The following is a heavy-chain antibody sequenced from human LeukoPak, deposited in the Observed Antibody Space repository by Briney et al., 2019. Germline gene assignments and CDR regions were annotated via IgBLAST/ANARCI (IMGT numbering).Heavy chain of an antibody. Sequence: SETLSLTCTVSGGSIGSSSYYWGWIRQPPGKGLEWIGSIYYSGSTYYNPSLKSRVTISVDTSKNQFSLKLSSVTAADTAVYYCARELKSNYYGSGSYRRSYFDYWGQGTLVTVSS. V-gene: IGHV4-39*07. CDR1: GGSIGSSSYY. CDR3: ARELKSNYYGSGSYRRSYFDY. D-gene: IGHD3-10*01. CDR2: IYYSGST. J-gene: IGHJ4*02.